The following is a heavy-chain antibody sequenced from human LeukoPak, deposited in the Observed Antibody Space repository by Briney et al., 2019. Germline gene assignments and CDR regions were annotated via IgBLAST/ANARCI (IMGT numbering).Heavy chain of an antibody. CDR3: ARANYYDSSGYYHGFDY. J-gene: IGHJ4*02. D-gene: IGHD3-22*01. CDR2: IYYSGST. CDR1: GGSISSYY. V-gene: IGHV4-59*12. Sequence: SETLSLTCTVSGGSISSYYWSWIRQPPGKGLEWIGYIYYSGSTNYNPSLKSRVTISVDTSKNQFSLKLSSVTAADTAVYYCARANYYDSSGYYHGFDYWGQGTLVTVSS.